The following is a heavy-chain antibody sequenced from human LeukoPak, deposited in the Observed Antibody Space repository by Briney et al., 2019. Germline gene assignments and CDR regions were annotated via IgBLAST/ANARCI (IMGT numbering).Heavy chain of an antibody. V-gene: IGHV1-69*05. Sequence: ASVKVSCKASGGTFSSYAISWVRQAPGQGLVWMGGIIPIFGTANYAQKFQGRVTITTDESTSTAYMELSSLRSEDTAVYYCARVPNHYYDSSGYSDYWGQGTLVTVSS. J-gene: IGHJ4*02. CDR2: IIPIFGTA. D-gene: IGHD3-22*01. CDR3: ARVPNHYYDSSGYSDY. CDR1: GGTFSSYA.